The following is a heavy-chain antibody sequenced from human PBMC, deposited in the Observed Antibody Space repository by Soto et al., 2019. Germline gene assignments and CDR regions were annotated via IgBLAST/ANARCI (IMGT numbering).Heavy chain of an antibody. CDR1: GYTFTGYY. Sequence: ASVKVSCKASGYTFTGYYIHWVRQAPGQGLEWVGEISPKNGGTRYAEKFQGRVTMTKDTSISTVYMELSNLSPDETAVYYCGRGRSGEVVVFYWGQGTLVTVSS. J-gene: IGHJ4*02. D-gene: IGHD3-16*02. CDR2: ISPKNGGT. CDR3: GRGRSGEVVVFY. V-gene: IGHV1-2*02.